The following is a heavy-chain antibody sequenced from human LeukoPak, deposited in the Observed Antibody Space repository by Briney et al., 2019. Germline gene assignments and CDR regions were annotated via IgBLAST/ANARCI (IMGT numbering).Heavy chain of an antibody. V-gene: IGHV3-20*04. Sequence: GGSLRLSCAAPGFTFDDYGMTWARQTPGKGLEWVSGINWNGGSTGYADSVKGRFTISRDNANNSLYLQMNSLRAEDTASYYCAKVASNYDFDYWGQGTLATVSS. CDR3: AKVASNYDFDY. D-gene: IGHD4-11*01. J-gene: IGHJ4*02. CDR1: GFTFDDYG. CDR2: INWNGGST.